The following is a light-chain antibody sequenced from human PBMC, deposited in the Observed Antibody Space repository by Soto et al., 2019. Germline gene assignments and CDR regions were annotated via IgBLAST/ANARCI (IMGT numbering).Light chain of an antibody. J-gene: IGKJ3*01. Sequence: DIVMTQSPDSLAVSLGERATINCKSTQSVLYRSDNKNYLAWYQQKPGQPPKLLIYWASTRESGVPDRFSGSGSWTDFTLTITSLPAADVAVYYCQQYYSTPFTLGPGTKVATK. V-gene: IGKV4-1*01. CDR2: WAS. CDR3: QQYYSTPFT. CDR1: QSVLYRSDNKNY.